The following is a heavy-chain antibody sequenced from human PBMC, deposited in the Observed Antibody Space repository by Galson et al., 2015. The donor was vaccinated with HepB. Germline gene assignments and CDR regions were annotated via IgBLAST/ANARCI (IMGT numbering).Heavy chain of an antibody. CDR3: ARDDGPEPESQFDY. J-gene: IGHJ4*02. CDR1: GYTFTSYG. D-gene: IGHD1-14*01. V-gene: IGHV1-18*01. Sequence: SVKVSCKASGYTFTSYGISWVRQAPGQGLEWMGWISAYNGNTNYAQKLQGRVTMTTDTSTSTAYMELRSLRSDDTAVYYCARDDGPEPESQFDYWGQGTLVTVSS. CDR2: ISAYNGNT.